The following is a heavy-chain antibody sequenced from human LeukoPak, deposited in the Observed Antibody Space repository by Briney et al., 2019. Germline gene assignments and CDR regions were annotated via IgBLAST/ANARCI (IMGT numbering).Heavy chain of an antibody. V-gene: IGHV3-23*01. D-gene: IGHD3-3*01. CDR2: ISGSGGST. CDR3: ANELPTNYDFWSGPDPGAY. Sequence: PRGSLRLSCAASGFTFRNYAMSWVRQAPGKGLEWVSGISGSGGSTYYADYVKGRFTIFRDNTKNTLFLQMNSLRAEDTAVYYCANELPTNYDFWSGPDPGAYWGQGTLVTVSS. CDR1: GFTFRNYA. J-gene: IGHJ4*02.